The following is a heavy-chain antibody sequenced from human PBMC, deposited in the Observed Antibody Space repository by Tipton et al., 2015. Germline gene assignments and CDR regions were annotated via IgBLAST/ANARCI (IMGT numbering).Heavy chain of an antibody. D-gene: IGHD5-24*01. Sequence: TLSLTCTVSGGSVSSGSYYWGWIRQPPGKGLEWIGSISYSGSTYYNPSLKSRVTISVGSSKTHFSLNLSSVTAADTAVYFCARDLEHGMDVWGQGTTVTVSS. CDR3: ARDLEHGMDV. CDR2: ISYSGST. J-gene: IGHJ6*02. CDR1: GGSVSSGSYY. V-gene: IGHV4-39*02.